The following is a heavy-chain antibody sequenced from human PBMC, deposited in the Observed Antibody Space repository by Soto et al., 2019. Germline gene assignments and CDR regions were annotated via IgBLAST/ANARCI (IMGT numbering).Heavy chain of an antibody. Sequence: PSETLSLTCTVSGGSISSGDYYWSWIRQPPGKGLEWIGYIYYSGSTYYNPSLKSRVTISVDTSKNQFSLKLSSVTAADTAVYYCASVPHQFYHGSYYYGMDVWGQGTTVTVS. V-gene: IGHV4-30-4*01. CDR2: IYYSGST. D-gene: IGHD1-26*01. CDR3: ASVPHQFYHGSYYYGMDV. CDR1: GGSISSGDYY. J-gene: IGHJ6*02.